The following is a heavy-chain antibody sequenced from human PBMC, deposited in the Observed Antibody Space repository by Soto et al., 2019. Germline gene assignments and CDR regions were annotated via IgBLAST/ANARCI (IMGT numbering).Heavy chain of an antibody. CDR2: FDPEDGET. J-gene: IGHJ4*02. D-gene: IGHD3-10*01. Sequence: ASVKVSCKVSGYTLTELSMHWVRQAPGKGLEWMGGFDPEDGETIYAQKFQGRVTMTEDTSTDTAYMELSSLRSEDTAVYYCAIRTYYYGSGVQPLNDYWGQGTLVTVSS. CDR1: GYTLTELS. CDR3: AIRTYYYGSGVQPLNDY. V-gene: IGHV1-24*01.